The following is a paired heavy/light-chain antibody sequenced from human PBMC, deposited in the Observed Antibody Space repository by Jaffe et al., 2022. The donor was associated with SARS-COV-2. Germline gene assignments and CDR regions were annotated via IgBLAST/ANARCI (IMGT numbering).Heavy chain of an antibody. CDR3: AFSLGGAPYYYAMDV. Sequence: QVQLVQSGAEVKKPGASVKVSCKASGYISTTNAMHWVRQAPGQRLEWMGRINSGSGNTEYSQKFQGRVTITRDTSASTTYMELSSLRSEDTAVYYCAFSLGGAPYYYAMDVWGQGTTVTVSS. V-gene: IGHV1-3*01. CDR1: GYISTTNA. D-gene: IGHD1-26*01. CDR2: INSGSGNT. J-gene: IGHJ6*02.
Light chain of an antibody. Sequence: DIVMTQSPLSLPVTPGEPASISCRSSQSLLHSNGYNYLDWYLQKPGQSPQLLIYLGSNRASGVPDRFSGSGSGTDFTLEISRVAAEDVGVYYCMQALQTPLTFGGGTKVEIK. CDR1: QSLLHSNGYNY. J-gene: IGKJ4*01. CDR2: LGS. CDR3: MQALQTPLT. V-gene: IGKV2-28*01.